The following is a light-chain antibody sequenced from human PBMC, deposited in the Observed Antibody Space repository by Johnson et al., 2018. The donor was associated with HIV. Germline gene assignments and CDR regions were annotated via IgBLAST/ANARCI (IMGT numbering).Light chain of an antibody. CDR2: DNN. J-gene: IGLJ1*01. CDR1: SSNIGNNY. CDR3: GTWDSSLSAV. Sequence: QSVLTQPPSVSAAPGQKVTISCSGSSSNIGNNYVSWYQQLPGTAPKLLIYDNNKRPSGIPDRFSGSKSGTSATLGITGLQTGAEADYYRGTWDSSLSAVFGTGTKVTV. V-gene: IGLV1-51*01.